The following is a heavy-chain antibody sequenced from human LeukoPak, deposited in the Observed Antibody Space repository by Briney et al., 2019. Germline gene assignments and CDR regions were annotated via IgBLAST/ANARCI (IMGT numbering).Heavy chain of an antibody. CDR2: IYSGGST. V-gene: IGHV3-66*02. D-gene: IGHD3-22*01. CDR1: GFTVSSNY. CDR3: AREFVGGYHLDY. Sequence: SGGSLRLSCAASGFTVSSNYMSWVRQAPGKGLEGVSVIYSGGSTYYADSVKGRFTISRDNSKNTLYLQMNSLRAEDTAVYYCAREFVGGYHLDYWGQGTLVTVSS. J-gene: IGHJ4*02.